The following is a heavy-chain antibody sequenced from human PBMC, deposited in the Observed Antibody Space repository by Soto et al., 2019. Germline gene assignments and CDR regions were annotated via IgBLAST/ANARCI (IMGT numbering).Heavy chain of an antibody. CDR2: IYSGGTT. Sequence: EVQLVESGGGLIQPGGSLRLSCAVSGFTVSSNYMSWVRQAPGKGLEWVSVIYSGGTTYYADSVKDRFTISRDDSGHALQLQMNSLGAKHTTVQNCARDSWLGSDYWDQGNRVTHSS. V-gene: IGHV3-53*01. D-gene: IGHD2-15*01. CDR1: GFTVSSNY. J-gene: IGHJ4*02. CDR3: ARDSWLGSDY.